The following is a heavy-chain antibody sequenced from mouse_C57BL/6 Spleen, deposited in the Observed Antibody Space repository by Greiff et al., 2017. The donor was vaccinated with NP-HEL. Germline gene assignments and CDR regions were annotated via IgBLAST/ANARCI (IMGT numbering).Heavy chain of an antibody. CDR1: GFTFSDYG. J-gene: IGHJ4*01. V-gene: IGHV5-17*01. CDR3: ARLAYAMDY. Sequence: EVNLVESGGGLVKPGGSLKLSCAASGFTFSDYGMHWVRQAPEKGLEWVAYISSGSSTIYYADKVKGRLTISRVNAKNTMYLQMPSLSTEDKAMYYCARLAYAMDYWGQRTSVTVSS. CDR2: ISSGSSTI.